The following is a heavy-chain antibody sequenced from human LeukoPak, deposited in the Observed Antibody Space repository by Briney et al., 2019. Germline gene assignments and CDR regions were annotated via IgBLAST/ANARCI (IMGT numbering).Heavy chain of an antibody. D-gene: IGHD3-22*01. Sequence: SETLSLTCTVSGVSISSDDYFWGWIRQSPGKGLEWIASVSYSGTVYYNPSLESRVTISLDTSKNQFSLKLSSVTAADTAVYYCARRAYYYDSSGFHEGFFDYWGQGTLVTVSS. CDR3: ARRAYYYDSSGFHEGFFDY. CDR1: GVSISSDDYF. V-gene: IGHV4-39*01. CDR2: VSYSGTV. J-gene: IGHJ4*02.